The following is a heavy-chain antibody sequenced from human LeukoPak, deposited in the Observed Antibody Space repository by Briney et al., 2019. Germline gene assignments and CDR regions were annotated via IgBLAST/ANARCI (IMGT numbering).Heavy chain of an antibody. V-gene: IGHV4-39*07. CDR2: IYYRGTT. CDR1: GGSVSNSGYY. Sequence: SETLSLTCTVSGGSVSNSGYYWGWIRQPPGKGLEWIGSIYYRGTTYYNPSLKSRVTISVDTSKNQFSLKLSSVTAADTAVYYCARVIEGASGRQIDHWGQGTLVTVSS. D-gene: IGHD1-26*01. CDR3: ARVIEGASGRQIDH. J-gene: IGHJ4*02.